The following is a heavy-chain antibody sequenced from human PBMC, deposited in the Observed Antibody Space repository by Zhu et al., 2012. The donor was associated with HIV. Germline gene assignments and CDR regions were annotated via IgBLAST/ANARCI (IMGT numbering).Heavy chain of an antibody. Sequence: QVQLQESGPGLVKPSETLSLTCTVSGGSISSSSYYWGWIRQPPGKGLEWIGSIYYSGSTYYNPSLKSRVAISVDTSKNQFSLKLSSVTAADTAVYYCARRATGVSGYYSAFDIWGQGTMVTVSS. CDR1: GGSISSSSYY. D-gene: IGHD3-22*01. CDR2: IYYSGST. CDR3: ARRATGVSGYYSAFDI. J-gene: IGHJ3*02. V-gene: IGHV4-39*01.